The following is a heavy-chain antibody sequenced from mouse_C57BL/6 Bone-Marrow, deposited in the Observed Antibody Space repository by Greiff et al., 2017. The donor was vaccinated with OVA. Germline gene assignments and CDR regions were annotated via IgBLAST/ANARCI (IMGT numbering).Heavy chain of an antibody. D-gene: IGHD4-1*01. Sequence: EVQLQQPGPELVKPGASVKISCKASGYTFTDYYMNWVKQSHGKSLEWIGDINPNNGGTSYNQKFKGKATLTVDKSSSTAYMELSSLTSEDSAVYYCARSNWNRWYFDVWGTGTTVTVSS. CDR2: INPNNGGT. V-gene: IGHV1-26*01. CDR3: ARSNWNRWYFDV. J-gene: IGHJ1*03. CDR1: GYTFTDYY.